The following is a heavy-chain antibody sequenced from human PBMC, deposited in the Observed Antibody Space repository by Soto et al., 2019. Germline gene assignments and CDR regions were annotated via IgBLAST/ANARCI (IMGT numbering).Heavy chain of an antibody. CDR3: ARGRRDGYKEYYFDY. J-gene: IGHJ4*02. CDR1: GGSISSYY. V-gene: IGHV4-4*07. CDR2: IYTSGST. D-gene: IGHD5-12*01. Sequence: PSETLSFTCTVSGGSISSYYWSWIRQPAGKGLEWIGRIYTSGSTNYNPSLKSRVTMSVDTSKNQFSLKLSSVTAADTAVYYCARGRRDGYKEYYFDYWGQGTLVTVSS.